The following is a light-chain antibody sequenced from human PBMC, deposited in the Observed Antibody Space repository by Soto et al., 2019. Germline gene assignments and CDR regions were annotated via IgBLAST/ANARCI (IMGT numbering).Light chain of an antibody. CDR1: SSNIGAGYD. J-gene: IGLJ1*01. CDR3: QSYDSSLSGQEV. V-gene: IGLV1-40*01. Sequence: QSVLTQLPSVSGAPGQRVTISCTGSSSNIGAGYDVHWYQQLPGTAPKLLIYGNSNRPSGVPDRFSGSKSGTSASLAITGLQAEDEADYYCQSYDSSLSGQEVFGTGTKLTVL. CDR2: GNS.